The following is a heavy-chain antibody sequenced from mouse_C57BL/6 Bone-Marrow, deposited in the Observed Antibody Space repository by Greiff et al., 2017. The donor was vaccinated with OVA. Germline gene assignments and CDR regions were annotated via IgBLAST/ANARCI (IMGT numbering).Heavy chain of an antibody. Sequence: VQLKESGPGLVKPSQSLSLTCSVTGYSITSGYYWTWLRPFPGTNLEWLGYISYDGSNNYNPSLKNRISITRDTSKNQFFLKVKSVTTEDTATDYGARDHGYGWFAYWGQGTLVTVSA. CDR1: GYSITSGYY. D-gene: IGHD2-2*01. V-gene: IGHV3-6*01. CDR3: ARDHGYGWFAY. J-gene: IGHJ3*01. CDR2: ISYDGSN.